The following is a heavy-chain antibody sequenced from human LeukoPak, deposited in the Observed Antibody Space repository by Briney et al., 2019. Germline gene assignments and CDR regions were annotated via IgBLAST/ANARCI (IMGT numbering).Heavy chain of an antibody. V-gene: IGHV1-24*01. CDR2: FDPDRGET. D-gene: IGHD3-22*01. CDR3: ATRLHYYDTGDS. J-gene: IGHJ1*01. CDR1: GYPLNDLS. Sequence: ASMKVSCKVSGYPLNDLSIHWVRQAPGKGLEWMGGFDPDRGETIYAEKFQGRLKLTQDTSTDTAYMELTSLRSEDTAVIFCATRLHYYDTGDSWGRGPLVPVSS.